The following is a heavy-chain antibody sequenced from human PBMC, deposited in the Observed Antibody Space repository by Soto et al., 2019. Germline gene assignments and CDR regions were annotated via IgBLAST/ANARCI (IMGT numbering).Heavy chain of an antibody. J-gene: IGHJ6*03. CDR3: SRDSLICSGGSCQRCYYYYYMDV. Sequence: EVQLVESGGGLVKPGGSLRVSCAASGFTFSSYSMNWVRQAPGKGLEWVSSISSSSSYIYYADSVKRPFTISRDNAKKSPYLQMNSLRAEDTSVYYCSRDSLICSGGSCQRCYYYYYMDVWGKGTTVTVSS. D-gene: IGHD2-15*01. V-gene: IGHV3-21*01. CDR1: GFTFSSYS. CDR2: ISSSSSYI.